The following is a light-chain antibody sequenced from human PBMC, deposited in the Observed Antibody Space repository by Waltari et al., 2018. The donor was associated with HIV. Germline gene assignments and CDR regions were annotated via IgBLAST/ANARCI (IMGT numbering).Light chain of an antibody. CDR3: CSYAGSSTVV. Sequence: QSALTQPASVSGSAGQSITISCTGTSSGVGSYNLVSWYQQHPGKAPKLMFYEVSKRPSGVSNRFSGSKSGNTASPTISGLQAEDEADYYCCSYAGSSTVVFGGGTKLTVL. CDR2: EVS. CDR1: SSGVGSYNL. J-gene: IGLJ2*01. V-gene: IGLV2-23*02.